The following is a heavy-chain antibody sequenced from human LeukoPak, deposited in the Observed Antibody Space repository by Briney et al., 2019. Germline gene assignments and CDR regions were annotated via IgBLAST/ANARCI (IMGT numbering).Heavy chain of an antibody. CDR3: ARDGYYDSSGYYV. CDR2: INPNSGGT. V-gene: IGHV1-2*02. CDR1: GYTFTGYY. D-gene: IGHD3-22*01. Sequence: ASVKVSCKASGYTFTGYYMHWVRQAPGQGLEWMGWINPNSGGTNYAQKFQGRVTMTRDTSIGTVYMELSSLRSEDTAVYYCARDGYYDSSGYYVWGQGTLVTVSS. J-gene: IGHJ4*02.